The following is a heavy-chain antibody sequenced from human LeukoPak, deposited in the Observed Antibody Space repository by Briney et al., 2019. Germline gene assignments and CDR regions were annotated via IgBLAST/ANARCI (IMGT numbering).Heavy chain of an antibody. CDR3: AGYYDDFAAIEH. Sequence: SETLSLTCTVSGGSISSYYWSWIRQPPGKGLEWIGYIYYSGSTNYNPSLKSRVTISVDTSKNQFSLKLSSVTAADTAVYYCAGYYDDFAAIEHWGQGTLVTVSS. D-gene: IGHD3-22*01. J-gene: IGHJ1*01. CDR1: GGSISSYY. V-gene: IGHV4-59*01. CDR2: IYYSGST.